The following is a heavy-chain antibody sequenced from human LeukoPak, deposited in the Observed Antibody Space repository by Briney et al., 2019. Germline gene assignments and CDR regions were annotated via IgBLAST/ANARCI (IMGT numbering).Heavy chain of an antibody. CDR2: INSDGSST. CDR1: GFTFSSYW. D-gene: IGHD6-19*01. J-gene: IGHJ4*02. V-gene: IGHV3-74*01. Sequence: QPGGSLRLSCAASGFTFSSYWMHWVRQAPGKGLVWVSRINSDGSSTSYADSVKGRFTISRDNAKNTLYLQMNSLRAEDTAVYSCATPGSIAVAGTIDHWGQGTLVTVSS. CDR3: ATPGSIAVAGTIDH.